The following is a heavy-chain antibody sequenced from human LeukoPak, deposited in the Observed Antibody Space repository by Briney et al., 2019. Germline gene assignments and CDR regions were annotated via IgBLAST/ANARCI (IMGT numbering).Heavy chain of an antibody. Sequence: SVKVSCKASGGTFSNYAVSWVRQAPGQGLEWMGRIIPILGIANYAQKFQGRVTITADKSTSTAYMELSSLRFEDTAVYYCARDFLVRDYVGYYGMDIWGRGTTVTVSS. J-gene: IGHJ6*02. V-gene: IGHV1-69*04. CDR1: GGTFSNYA. CDR3: ARDFLVRDYVGYYGMDI. D-gene: IGHD4-17*01. CDR2: IIPILGIA.